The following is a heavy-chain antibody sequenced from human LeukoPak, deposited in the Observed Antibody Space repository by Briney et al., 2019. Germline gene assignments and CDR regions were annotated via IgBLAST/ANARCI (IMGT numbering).Heavy chain of an antibody. CDR1: GFTFSSYA. CDR3: AKGHGWEASYYYYYMDV. J-gene: IGHJ6*03. CDR2: ITGGGDTT. V-gene: IGHV3-23*01. Sequence: GGSLRLSCAASGFTFSSYAMAWVRQAPGKGLEWVSAITGGGDTTYYADSVKGRFTISRDNSKNTLYLKMNSLRAEDTAVYYCAKGHGWEASYYYYYMDVWGKGTTVTISS. D-gene: IGHD1-26*01.